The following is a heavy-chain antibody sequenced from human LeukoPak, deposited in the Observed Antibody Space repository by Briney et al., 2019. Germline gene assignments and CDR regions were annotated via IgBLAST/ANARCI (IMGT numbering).Heavy chain of an antibody. CDR2: IYYSGST. Sequence: PSQTLSLTCTVSGGSISSGDYCWSWIRQPPGKGLEWIGYIYYSGSTYYNPSLKSRVTISVDTSKNQFSLKLSSVTAADTAVYYCAREVYYYGSGSLGLDAFDIWGQGTMVTVSS. CDR3: AREVYYYGSGSLGLDAFDI. CDR1: GGSISSGDYC. V-gene: IGHV4-30-4*08. D-gene: IGHD3-10*01. J-gene: IGHJ3*02.